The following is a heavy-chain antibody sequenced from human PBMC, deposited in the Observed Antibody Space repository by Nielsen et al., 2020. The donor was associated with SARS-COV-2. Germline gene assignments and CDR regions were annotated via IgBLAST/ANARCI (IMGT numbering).Heavy chain of an antibody. J-gene: IGHJ4*02. V-gene: IGHV3-74*01. CDR2: INNDGSSA. Sequence: GGSLRLSCAASGFILSNHWMHWVRQAPGKGLVWVSYINNDGSSATYADSVKGRFTISRDNAKNTLYLQMNSLRAEDTAVYYCARLWDDGYYFDTGPYDYWGQGTLVTVSS. CDR3: ARLWDDGYYFDTGPYDY. CDR1: GFILSNHW. D-gene: IGHD3-22*01.